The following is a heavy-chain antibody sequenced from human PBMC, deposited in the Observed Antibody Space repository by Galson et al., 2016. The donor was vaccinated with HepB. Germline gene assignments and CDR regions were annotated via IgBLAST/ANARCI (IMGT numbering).Heavy chain of an antibody. CDR3: ARDSRRFTTFGVVTVAFDF. D-gene: IGHD3-3*01. Sequence: SLRLSCAVSGFTLSYFWMSWVRQAPGKGLEWVANIKEDGSESNYVDSVKGRFIVSRDNSKNSVYLQMNSLRAEDTAVYYCARDSRRFTTFGVVTVAFDFWGQGILVTVSS. CDR2: IKEDGSES. V-gene: IGHV3-7*01. CDR1: GFTLSYFW. J-gene: IGHJ4*02.